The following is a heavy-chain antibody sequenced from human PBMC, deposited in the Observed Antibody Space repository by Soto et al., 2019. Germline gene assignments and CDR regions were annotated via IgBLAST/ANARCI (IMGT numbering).Heavy chain of an antibody. J-gene: IGHJ4*02. D-gene: IGHD2-21*02. CDR2: IIPLFGTA. V-gene: IGHV1-69*06. Sequence: QVYLVQSGAEVKKPGSSVKSSCKASGGIFSSNTINWVRQAAGQGLEWMGGIIPLFGTANYAEKFQGRVTITADKYTKTEYMELTSLRSEDTAVYFCASKAACGGDCYAFDSWGKGTLVTVSS. CDR3: ASKAACGGDCYAFDS. CDR1: GGIFSSNT.